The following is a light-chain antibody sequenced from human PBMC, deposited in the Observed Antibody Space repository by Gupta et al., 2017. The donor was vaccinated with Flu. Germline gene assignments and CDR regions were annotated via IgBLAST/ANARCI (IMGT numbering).Light chain of an antibody. CDR1: SSHIGSNT. CDR2: SNN. Sequence: QSVLTQPPSASGTPGQSVPISCSGSSSHIGSNTVTWYQQLPGTAPKRLIYSNNPRPSGVPDRFSGSKSGTSASLAISGLQSEDEADYYCAAWDDSLNGPGVFGGGTKLTVL. CDR3: AAWDDSLNGPGV. V-gene: IGLV1-44*01. J-gene: IGLJ3*02.